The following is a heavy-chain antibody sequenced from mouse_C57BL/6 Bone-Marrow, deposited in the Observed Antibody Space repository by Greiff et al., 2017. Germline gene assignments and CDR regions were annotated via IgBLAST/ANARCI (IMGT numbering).Heavy chain of an antibody. D-gene: IGHD1-1*01. V-gene: IGHV2-2*01. J-gene: IGHJ3*01. CDR2: IWSGGST. CDR3: ARKGYGSRSFAY. CDR1: GFSLTSYG. Sequence: QVQLQQSGPGLVQPSQSLSITCTVSGFSLTSYGVHWVRQSPGKGLEWLGVIWSGGSTDNNAAFISRLSISKDNSKSQVFFKMNSLQADETAIYYCARKGYGSRSFAYWGQGTRVTVSA.